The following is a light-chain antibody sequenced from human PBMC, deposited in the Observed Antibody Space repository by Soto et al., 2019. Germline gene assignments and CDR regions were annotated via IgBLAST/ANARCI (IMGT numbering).Light chain of an antibody. CDR3: HQFGYSPRT. Sequence: EIVLTQSPGTLSLSPGETATLSCRASQTVNSDYLAWFQQRPGQAPRLLIFATSRRATDIPDRFSGSGSGTDFTLAIRRLEHEDFAVYYCHQFGYSPRTFGQGTKVEMK. V-gene: IGKV3-20*01. CDR2: ATS. CDR1: QTVNSDY. J-gene: IGKJ1*01.